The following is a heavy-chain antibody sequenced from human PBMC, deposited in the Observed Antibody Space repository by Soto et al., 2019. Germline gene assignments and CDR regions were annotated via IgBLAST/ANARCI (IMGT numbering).Heavy chain of an antibody. J-gene: IGHJ4*02. V-gene: IGHV1-2*02. Sequence: SAKISYKASSYTFTGYYMHWLRQAPGQGREWMGWINPNSGGTNYSQKFQGRVTMTRDTSISTAYMELSRLRSDDTAVYYCARDLGSSSWLFDYWGQGTLVTVSS. CDR2: INPNSGGT. CDR1: SYTFTGYY. D-gene: IGHD6-13*01. CDR3: ARDLGSSSWLFDY.